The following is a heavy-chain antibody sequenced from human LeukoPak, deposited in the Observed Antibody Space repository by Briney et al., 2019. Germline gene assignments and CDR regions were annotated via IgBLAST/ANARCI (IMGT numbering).Heavy chain of an antibody. J-gene: IGHJ6*03. CDR1: GGSISADHY. Sequence: SETLSLTCTVSGGSISADHYWSWIRQPPGKGLEWIGNIYDSGSTNYNPSLKSRVTMSRDMSKNQFSLKLTSVTAADTAVYYCVRDTNRFLEWSKRYHCYMDVWGKGTTVTVS. CDR3: VRDTNRFLEWSKRYHCYMDV. V-gene: IGHV4-59*11. D-gene: IGHD3-3*01. CDR2: IYDSGST.